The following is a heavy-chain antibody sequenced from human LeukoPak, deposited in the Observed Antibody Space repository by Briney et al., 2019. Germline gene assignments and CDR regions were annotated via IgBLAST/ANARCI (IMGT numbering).Heavy chain of an antibody. CDR2: ISGSGGST. D-gene: IGHD6-6*01. CDR3: AKDRSQLGLFDY. J-gene: IGHJ4*02. CDR1: GFTFSSYA. Sequence: PGGSLRLSCAASGFTFSSYAMSWVRQAPVKGLEWVSAISGSGGSTYYADSVKGRFTISRDNSKNTLYLQMNSLRAEDTAVYYCAKDRSQLGLFDYWGQGTLVTVSS. V-gene: IGHV3-23*01.